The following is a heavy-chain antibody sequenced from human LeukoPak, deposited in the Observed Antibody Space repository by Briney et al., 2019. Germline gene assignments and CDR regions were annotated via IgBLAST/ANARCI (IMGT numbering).Heavy chain of an antibody. CDR3: ARSPSSSLRWFDP. J-gene: IGHJ5*02. CDR1: GGSISSSSYY. Sequence: PSETLSLTCTVSGGSISSSSYYWGWIRQPPGKGLEWIGSIYYSGSTYYNPSLKSRVTMSIDTSKNQFSLKLSSVTAADTAVYYCARSPSSSLRWFDPWGQGTLVTVSS. CDR2: IYYSGST. V-gene: IGHV4-39*07. D-gene: IGHD6-13*01.